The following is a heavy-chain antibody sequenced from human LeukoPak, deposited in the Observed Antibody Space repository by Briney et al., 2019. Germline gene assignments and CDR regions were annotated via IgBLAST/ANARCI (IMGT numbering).Heavy chain of an antibody. D-gene: IGHD4-23*01. V-gene: IGHV3-30*18. CDR3: AKTDLRWYYYYGMDV. Sequence: GRSLRLSCAAFGFTFSSYGMHWVRQAPGKGLEWVAVISYDGSNKYYADSVKGRFTVSRDNSKNTLYLQMNGLRAEDTAVYYCAKTDLRWYYYYGMDVWGQGTTVTVSS. J-gene: IGHJ6*02. CDR1: GFTFSSYG. CDR2: ISYDGSNK.